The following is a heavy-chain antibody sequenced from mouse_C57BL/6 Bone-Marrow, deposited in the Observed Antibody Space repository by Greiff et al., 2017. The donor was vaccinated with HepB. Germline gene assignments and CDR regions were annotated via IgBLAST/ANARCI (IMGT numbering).Heavy chain of an antibody. CDR3: ARGTGPYYFDY. V-gene: IGHV5-12*01. D-gene: IGHD4-1*01. CDR1: GFTFSDYY. J-gene: IGHJ2*01. CDR2: ISNGGGST. Sequence: EVKLVESGGGLVQPGGSLKLSCAASGFTFSDYYMYWVRQTPEKRLEWVAYISNGGGSTYYPDTVKGRFTISRDNAKNTLYLQMSRLKSEDTAMYYCARGTGPYYFDYWGQGTTLTVSS.